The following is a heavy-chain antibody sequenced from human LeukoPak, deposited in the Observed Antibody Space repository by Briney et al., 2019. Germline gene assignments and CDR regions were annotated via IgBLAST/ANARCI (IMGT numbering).Heavy chain of an antibody. V-gene: IGHV4-59*08. J-gene: IGHJ5*02. Sequence: SETLSLTCTVSGGSISSYYWSWIRQPPGKGLEWIGYIFYSGSTNHNPSLKSRVTISVDTSKNQFSLKLRSVTAADTAVYYCARHSPGYGFFDPWGQGTLVTVSS. CDR2: IFYSGST. CDR3: ARHSPGYGFFDP. CDR1: GGSISSYY. D-gene: IGHD3-10*01.